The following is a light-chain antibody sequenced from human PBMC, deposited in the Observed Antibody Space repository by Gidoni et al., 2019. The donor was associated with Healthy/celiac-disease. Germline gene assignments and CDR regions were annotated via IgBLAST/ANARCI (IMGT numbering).Light chain of an antibody. CDR3: QQYDNLLIT. Sequence: DIQMTQSPSSLSASVGDRVTITCQASQDISNYLNWYQQKPGKAPELLIYDASHLETGVPSRFSGSGSGTDFTFTISILQPEDIATYYFQQYDNLLITFXQXTRLGIK. J-gene: IGKJ5*01. CDR2: DAS. CDR1: QDISNY. V-gene: IGKV1-33*01.